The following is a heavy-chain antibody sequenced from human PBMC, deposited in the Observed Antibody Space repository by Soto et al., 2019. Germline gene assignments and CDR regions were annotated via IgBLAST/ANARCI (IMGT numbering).Heavy chain of an antibody. CDR3: ARDLGYCTPSPCYRPQLD. CDR2: IIPIRGIA. D-gene: IGHD2-8*01. J-gene: IGHJ4*02. V-gene: IGHV1-69*04. Sequence: QVQLVQSGTEVRKPESSVKVSCKASGGTFSSYSISWVRQAPGQGLEWMGRIIPIRGIANYAQKFQGRVTIPAEKVTSTANRELSSLRSEDRAVYYCARDLGYCTPSPCYRPQLDGAQGTLVPVSS. CDR1: GGTFSSYS.